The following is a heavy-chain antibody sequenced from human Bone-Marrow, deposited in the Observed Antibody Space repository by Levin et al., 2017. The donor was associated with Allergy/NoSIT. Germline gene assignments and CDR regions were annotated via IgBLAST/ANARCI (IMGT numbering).Heavy chain of an antibody. D-gene: IGHD1-26*01. CDR3: ARDGSDFRAFDM. CDR2: INTAGTRT. J-gene: IGHJ3*02. Sequence: GGSLRLSCAASGFTFSGYWMHWVRQPPGKGLVWLSRINTAGTRTTYADSVKGRFTISRDNAQNTLYLEVTSLRAEDTDVYYCARDGSDFRAFDMWGQGTMVTVSS. V-gene: IGHV3-74*01. CDR1: GFTFSGYW.